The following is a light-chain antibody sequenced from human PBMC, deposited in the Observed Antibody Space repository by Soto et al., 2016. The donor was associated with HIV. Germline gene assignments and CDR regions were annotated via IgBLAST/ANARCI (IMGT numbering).Light chain of an antibody. Sequence: YVLTQPPSVSVVPGKTATITCGGDNIGRKSVNWYQQKPGQAPVLVVYDDTDRPSGISGRFAGSNSGSAATLTITKVEFGDEADYYCQVWDETSDSAVFAGGTKVTVL. V-gene: IGLV3-21*03. CDR3: QVWDETSDSAV. CDR2: DDT. CDR1: NIGRKS. J-gene: IGLJ2*01.